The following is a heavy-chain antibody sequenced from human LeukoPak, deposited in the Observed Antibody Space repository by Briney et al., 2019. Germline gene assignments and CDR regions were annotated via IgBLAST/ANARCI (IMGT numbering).Heavy chain of an antibody. J-gene: IGHJ4*02. Sequence: ASVKVSCKASGGTFSSYAISWVRQAPGQGLEWMGGIIPIFGTANYAQKFQGRVTITADESTSTAHMELSSLRSEDTAVYYCARLYDILTGYSINQDAYFDYWGQGTLVTVSS. D-gene: IGHD3-9*01. CDR1: GGTFSSYA. V-gene: IGHV1-69*13. CDR2: IIPIFGTA. CDR3: ARLYDILTGYSINQDAYFDY.